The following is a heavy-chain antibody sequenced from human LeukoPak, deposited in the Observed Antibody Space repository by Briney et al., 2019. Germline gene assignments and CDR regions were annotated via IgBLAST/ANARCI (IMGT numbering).Heavy chain of an antibody. CDR2: ISSSGSYI. D-gene: IGHD2-2*01. CDR1: GFTFSSYS. Sequence: GGSLRLSCVASGFTFSSYSMNWVRQAPGKGLEWVSSISSSGSYIYYADSVKGRFTISRDSAKNALYLQMNSLRAEDTAVYYCAKGLYCSSASCYFDYWGQGTLVTVSS. CDR3: AKGLYCSSASCYFDY. V-gene: IGHV3-21*01. J-gene: IGHJ4*02.